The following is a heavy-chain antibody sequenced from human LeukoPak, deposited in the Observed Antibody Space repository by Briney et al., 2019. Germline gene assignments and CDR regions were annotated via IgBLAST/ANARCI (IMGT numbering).Heavy chain of an antibody. D-gene: IGHD3-22*01. CDR1: GFTFTSSA. Sequence: SVKVSCKASGFTFTSSAVQWVRQARGQRLEWMGWTVVGSGNTNYAQKFQERVTITRDMSTSTAYMELSSLRSEDTAVYYCAASPDYYDSSGYSYYFDYWGQGTLVTVSS. J-gene: IGHJ4*02. V-gene: IGHV1-58*01. CDR2: TVVGSGNT. CDR3: AASPDYYDSSGYSYYFDY.